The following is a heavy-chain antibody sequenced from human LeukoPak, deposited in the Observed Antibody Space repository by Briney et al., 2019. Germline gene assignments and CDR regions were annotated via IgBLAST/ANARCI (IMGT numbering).Heavy chain of an antibody. D-gene: IGHD5-12*01. J-gene: IGHJ4*02. CDR2: IKSKTHGGTT. V-gene: IGHV3-15*01. CDR1: GFTFSSYS. Sequence: GGSLRLSCAASGFTFSSYSMNWVRQAPGKGLEWVGRIKSKTHGGTTDYAAPVKGRFTISRDDSTNTLYLQTNSLKSEDTAVYYCTTCGYSGYDSNYWGQGTLVTVSS. CDR3: TTCGYSGYDSNY.